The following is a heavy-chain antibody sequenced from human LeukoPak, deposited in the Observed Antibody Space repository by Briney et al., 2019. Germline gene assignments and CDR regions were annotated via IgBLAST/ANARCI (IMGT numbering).Heavy chain of an antibody. CDR3: ARDGLYDSSGYYMDS. Sequence: SETLSLTCSVSGTSINSATYYWSWIRQAPGKGLEWIGNIYYTGSTNYNPSLKSRLTISADSSKNQFSLTLTSVTAADTAVYYCARDGLYDSSGYYMDSWGQGTPVIVSS. D-gene: IGHD3-22*01. V-gene: IGHV4-61*01. CDR1: GTSINSATYY. J-gene: IGHJ4*02. CDR2: IYYTGST.